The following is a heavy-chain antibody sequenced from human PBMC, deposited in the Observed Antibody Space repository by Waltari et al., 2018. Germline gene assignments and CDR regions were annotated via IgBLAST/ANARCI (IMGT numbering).Heavy chain of an antibody. Sequence: EVQLLDSGVALLQPGWSLSFSCVTSVFSFPSFDMTWVRQSPGKGPEWVAYIRDSATRTFYADSVEGRFTISRDNGKSSLFLQMDSLRGDDTAMYYCARGPSGMYDFWGQGTLVTVSS. CDR3: ARGPSGMYDF. V-gene: IGHV3-48*01. D-gene: IGHD1-26*01. J-gene: IGHJ4*02. CDR1: VFSFPSFD. CDR2: IRDSATRT.